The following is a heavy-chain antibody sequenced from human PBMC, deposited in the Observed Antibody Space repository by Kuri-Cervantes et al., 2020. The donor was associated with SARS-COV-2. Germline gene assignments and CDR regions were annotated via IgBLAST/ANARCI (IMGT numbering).Heavy chain of an antibody. CDR1: GFIFSDYA. V-gene: IGHV3-33*08. Sequence: GGSLRLSCEASGFIFSDYAIHWVRQAPGKGLEWVAVIWYDGKNEYYAGSVKGRFTIYRDNSRNTVLLQMNILRAEDTAIYYCARGAANYYMDVWGTGTTVTVSS. CDR3: ARGAANYYMDV. J-gene: IGHJ6*03. CDR2: IWYDGKNE. D-gene: IGHD3-16*01.